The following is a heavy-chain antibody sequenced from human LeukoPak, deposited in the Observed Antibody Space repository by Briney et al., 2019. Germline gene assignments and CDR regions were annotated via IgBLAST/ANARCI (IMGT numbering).Heavy chain of an antibody. CDR2: IYYSGST. CDR1: GGSISRYY. V-gene: IGHV4-59*08. CDR3: ARLRYYYGSGCYPTLDY. J-gene: IGHJ4*02. D-gene: IGHD3-10*01. Sequence: KPSETLSLTCTVSGGSISRYYRSWIRQPPGKGLEWIGYIYYSGSTNYNPSLKSRVTISVDTSKNQFSLKLSSVTAADTAVYYCARLRYYYGSGCYPTLDYWGQGTLVTVSS.